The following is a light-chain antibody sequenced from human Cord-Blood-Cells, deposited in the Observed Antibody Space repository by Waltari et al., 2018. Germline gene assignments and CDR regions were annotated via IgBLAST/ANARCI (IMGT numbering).Light chain of an antibody. J-gene: IGLJ2*01. Sequence: QSALTQPASVSGSPGQSITLSGPGTSSDLGVYNYVSWYQQHPGKAPKHMIYDVSNRPSGVSNRFACSKSGNTASLTISGLQAEDEADYYCSSYTSSSTLVFGGGTKLTVL. CDR3: SSYTSSSTLV. CDR2: DVS. V-gene: IGLV2-14*01. CDR1: SSDLGVYNY.